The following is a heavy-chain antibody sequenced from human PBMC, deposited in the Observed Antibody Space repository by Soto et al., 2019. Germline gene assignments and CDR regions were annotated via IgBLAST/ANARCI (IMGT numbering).Heavy chain of an antibody. Sequence: QVQLVESGGGVVQPGRSLRLSCAASGFTFSSYGMHWVRQAPGTGLEWVAVISYDGSNKYYADSVKGRFTISRDNSKNTLYLPMNSLRAEDTAVYYCAKALGVWGQGTTVTVSS. V-gene: IGHV3-30*18. CDR3: AKALGV. J-gene: IGHJ6*02. CDR2: ISYDGSNK. CDR1: GFTFSSYG.